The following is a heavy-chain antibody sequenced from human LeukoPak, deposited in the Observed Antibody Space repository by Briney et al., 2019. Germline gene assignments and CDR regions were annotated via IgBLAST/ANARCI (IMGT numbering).Heavy chain of an antibody. J-gene: IGHJ3*02. D-gene: IGHD2-21*02. CDR3: AKDSTVVVTSHAFDI. CDR2: ISWDGGST. CDR1: GSTFDDYT. V-gene: IGHV3-43*01. Sequence: GGSLRLSCAASGSTFDDYTMHWVRQAPGKGLEWVSLISWDGGSTFYADSVKGRFTISRDNSKNSLYLQMNSLRTEDTALYYCAKDSTVVVTSHAFDIWGQGTMVTVSS.